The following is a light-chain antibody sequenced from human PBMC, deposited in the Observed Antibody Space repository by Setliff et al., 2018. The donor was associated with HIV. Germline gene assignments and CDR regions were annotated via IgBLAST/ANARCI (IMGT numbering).Light chain of an antibody. CDR1: SSDVGAYSF. Sequence: QSVLTQPRSVSGSPGQSVTFSCTGSSSDVGAYSFVSWYQQHPGKAPKLIIYDVYRRPSGVPDRFSGSKSGDTASLTISGLQSEDEADYYCRSYAGTDTYIFGSGTKATLL. CDR3: RSYAGTDTYI. J-gene: IGLJ1*01. V-gene: IGLV2-11*01. CDR2: DVY.